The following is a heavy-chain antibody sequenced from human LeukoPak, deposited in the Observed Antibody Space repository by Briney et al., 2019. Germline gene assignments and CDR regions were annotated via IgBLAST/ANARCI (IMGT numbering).Heavy chain of an antibody. CDR2: ISGSGGST. CDR1: GLTFSSYA. CDR3: AKDLRFWSPGWFDP. V-gene: IGHV3-23*01. J-gene: IGHJ5*02. D-gene: IGHD4-17*01. Sequence: GGSLRLSCAASGLTFSSYAMSWVRQAPGKGLEWGSAISGSGGSTYYADSVKGRFTISRDYAKNTLYLQMNSLRAEDTAVYYCAKDLRFWSPGWFDPWGQGTLVTVSS.